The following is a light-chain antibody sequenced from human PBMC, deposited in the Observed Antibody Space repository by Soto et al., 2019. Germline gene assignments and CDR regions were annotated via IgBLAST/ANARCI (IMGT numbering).Light chain of an antibody. V-gene: IGKV3-20*01. CDR2: GAS. CDR3: HQYGSSPPYT. Sequence: EIVLTQSPGTLSLSPGERATLSCRASQSVSSSYLAWYQQNPGQAPRLLIYGASSRATGIPDRFSGSGSGTDFSLTISRLEPEDFAVYYCHQYGSSPPYTFGQGTKLEIK. J-gene: IGKJ2*01. CDR1: QSVSSSY.